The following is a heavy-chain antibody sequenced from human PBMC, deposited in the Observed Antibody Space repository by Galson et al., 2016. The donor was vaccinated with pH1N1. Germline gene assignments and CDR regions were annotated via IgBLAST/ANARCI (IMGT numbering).Heavy chain of an antibody. CDR3: LKYDSSGFYYGRLID. J-gene: IGHJ4*02. CDR2: ISGGGDNT. Sequence: SLRLSCAASGFTFSHYAMSWVRQSPGKGLEWLSAISGGGDNTYHADSVKGRFTISRDNSKNILYLQMNSLRADDTAVYYCLKYDSSGFYYGRLIDWGQGTLVTVSS. D-gene: IGHD3-22*01. V-gene: IGHV3-23*01. CDR1: GFTFSHYA.